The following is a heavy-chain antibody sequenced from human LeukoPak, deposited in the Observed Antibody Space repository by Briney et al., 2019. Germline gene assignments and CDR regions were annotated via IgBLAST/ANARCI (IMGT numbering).Heavy chain of an antibody. CDR1: GGSISSSSYY. Sequence: SETPSLTCTVSGGSISSSSYYWGWIRQPPGKGLEWIGSIYYSGSTYYNPSLKSRVTISVDTSKNQFSLKLSSVTAADTAVYYCARDSSSGYDYWGQGTLVTVSS. CDR3: ARDSSSGYDY. CDR2: IYYSGST. V-gene: IGHV4-39*07. D-gene: IGHD3-22*01. J-gene: IGHJ4*02.